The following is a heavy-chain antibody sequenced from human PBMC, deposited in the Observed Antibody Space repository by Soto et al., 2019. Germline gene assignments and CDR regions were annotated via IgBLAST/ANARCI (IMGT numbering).Heavy chain of an antibody. Sequence: EVQLLESGGGLVQPGGSLRLSCAASGFTFSSYAMSWVRQAPGKGLEWVSAISGSGGSTYYADSVKGRFTISRDNSKNTLNLQMNSLRAEDTAVYYCAKQTLSAMAPFDYWGQGTLVTVSS. CDR2: ISGSGGST. CDR3: AKQTLSAMAPFDY. J-gene: IGHJ4*02. V-gene: IGHV3-23*01. CDR1: GFTFSSYA. D-gene: IGHD5-18*01.